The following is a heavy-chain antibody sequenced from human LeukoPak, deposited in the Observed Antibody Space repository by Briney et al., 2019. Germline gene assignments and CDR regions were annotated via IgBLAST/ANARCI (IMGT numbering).Heavy chain of an antibody. CDR2: ISGSGGST. V-gene: IGHV3-23*01. Sequence: GGSLRLSCAASGFTFSSYAMSWVRQAPGKGLEWVPAISGSGGSTYYADSVKGRFTISRDNSKNTLYLQMNSLRAEDTAVYYCARAKRTYSSSWYGKVDYWGQGTLVTVSS. CDR3: ARAKRTYSSSWYGKVDY. J-gene: IGHJ4*02. CDR1: GFTFSSYA. D-gene: IGHD6-13*01.